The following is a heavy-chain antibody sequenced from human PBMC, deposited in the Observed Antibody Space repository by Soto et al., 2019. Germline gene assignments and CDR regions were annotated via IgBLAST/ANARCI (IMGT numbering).Heavy chain of an antibody. Sequence: PRQTGTLTCTCSGFSLYNSGVGVGWIRQPPGKALEWLALIDWDDDKYYSTSLKTRLTISKDTSKNQVVLTMTNMDPVDTATYYCARMSWDYYYGMDVWGQGTTVTVSS. CDR2: IDWDDDK. CDR1: GFSLYNSGVG. V-gene: IGHV2-70*01. D-gene: IGHD3-16*01. CDR3: ARMSWDYYYGMDV. J-gene: IGHJ6*02.